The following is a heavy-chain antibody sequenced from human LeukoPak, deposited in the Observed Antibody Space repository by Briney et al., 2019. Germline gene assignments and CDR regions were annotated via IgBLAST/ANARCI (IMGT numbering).Heavy chain of an antibody. D-gene: IGHD3-22*01. CDR1: GFTFSDYY. J-gene: IGHJ3*02. Sequence: PGGSLRLSCAASGFTFSDYYMTWIRQAPGKGLEGVSYISSSGTTIYYADSVKGRFTISRDNAKNSLYLQMNSLKAEDTAVYYCARRDYDNHGHSFDIWGQGTMLTVSS. V-gene: IGHV3-11*01. CDR2: ISSSGTTI. CDR3: ARRDYDNHGHSFDI.